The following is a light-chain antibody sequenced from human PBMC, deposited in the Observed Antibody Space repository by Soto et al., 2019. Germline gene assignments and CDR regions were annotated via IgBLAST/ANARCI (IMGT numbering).Light chain of an antibody. CDR3: SSYTSITALV. Sequence: QSALTQPASVSGSPGQSITISCTGTNSDVGGYNSVSWYQQHPGKVPKVLIYDVSIRPSGVPDRFSGSKSGNTASLTITGLQAEDEADYYCSSYTSITALVFGTGTKVTV. CDR1: NSDVGGYNS. CDR2: DVS. J-gene: IGLJ1*01. V-gene: IGLV2-14*01.